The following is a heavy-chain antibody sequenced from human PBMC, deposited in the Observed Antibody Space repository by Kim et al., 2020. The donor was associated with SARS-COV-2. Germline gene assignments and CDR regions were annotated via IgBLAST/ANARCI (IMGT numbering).Heavy chain of an antibody. CDR2: IIPIFGTA. Sequence: SVKVSCKASGGTFSSYAISWVRQAPGQGLEWMGGIIPIFGTANYAQKFQGRVTITADESTSTAYMELSSLRSEDTAVYYCARADYSGYDNWYFDLSGRGTLVTVSS. D-gene: IGHD5-12*01. CDR3: ARADYSGYDNWYFDL. J-gene: IGHJ2*01. CDR1: GGTFSSYA. V-gene: IGHV1-69*13.